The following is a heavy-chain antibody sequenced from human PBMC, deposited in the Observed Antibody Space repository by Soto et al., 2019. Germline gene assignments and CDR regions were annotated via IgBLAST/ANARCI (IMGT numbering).Heavy chain of an antibody. CDR3: ARDEDYYDSSGRLSVYFDY. CDR2: IYYSGST. CDR1: GGPISSGGYY. Sequence: SETLSLTCTVSGGPISSGGYYWSWIRQHPGKGLEWIGYIYYSGSTYYNPSLKSRVTISVDTSKNQFSLKLSSVTAADTAVYYCARDEDYYDSSGRLSVYFDYWGQGTLVTVS. J-gene: IGHJ4*02. D-gene: IGHD3-22*01. V-gene: IGHV4-30-4*08.